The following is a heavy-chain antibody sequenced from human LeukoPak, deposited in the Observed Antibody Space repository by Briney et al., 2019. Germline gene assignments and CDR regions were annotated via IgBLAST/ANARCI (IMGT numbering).Heavy chain of an antibody. CDR3: ARDGLSAALGY. CDR2: IKQDGGEK. Sequence: PGGSLRLSCAASGFTFRSFWMSWVRQAPGKGLEWVANIKQDGGEKYYVDSVKGRFTISRDSAKNSLYLQMNSLRAEDTAVYYCARDGLSAALGYWGQGTLVTVSS. J-gene: IGHJ4*02. D-gene: IGHD6-13*01. CDR1: GFTFRSFW. V-gene: IGHV3-7*01.